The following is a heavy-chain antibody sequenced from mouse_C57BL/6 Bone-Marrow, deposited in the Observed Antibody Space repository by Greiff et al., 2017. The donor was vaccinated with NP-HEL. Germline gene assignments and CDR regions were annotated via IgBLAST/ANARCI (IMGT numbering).Heavy chain of an antibody. J-gene: IGHJ3*01. Sequence: EVKVVDSGGGLVKPGGSLKLSCAASGFTFSSYAMSWVRQTPEKRLEWVATISDGGSYTYYPDNVKGRFTISRDNAKNNLYLQMSHLKSEDTAMYYCARDFPIYYDYDVGFAYWGQGTLVTVSA. CDR1: GFTFSSYA. CDR2: ISDGGSYT. CDR3: ARDFPIYYDYDVGFAY. V-gene: IGHV5-4*01. D-gene: IGHD2-4*01.